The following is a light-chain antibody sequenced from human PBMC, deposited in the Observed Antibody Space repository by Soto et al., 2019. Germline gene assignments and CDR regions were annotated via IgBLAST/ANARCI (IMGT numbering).Light chain of an antibody. CDR1: QTVGTY. CDR2: DAS. V-gene: IGKV3-11*01. J-gene: IGKJ1*01. Sequence: EFVLTQSPATLSLSPGERATLSCRASQTVGTYFAWYQQKPGQPPRLLIHDASNRATGIPARFSGSGSGTDFTLTISRLESEDFAVYYCQQYGSSRTFGQGT. CDR3: QQYGSSRT.